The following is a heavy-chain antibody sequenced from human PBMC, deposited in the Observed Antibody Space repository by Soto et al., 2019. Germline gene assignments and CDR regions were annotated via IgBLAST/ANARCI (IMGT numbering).Heavy chain of an antibody. CDR1: GGSISSGGYS. CDR3: ARVPSP. V-gene: IGHV4-30-2*01. CDR2: IYHSGST. Sequence: SETLCLTCAVSGGSISSGGYSWSWIRQPPGKGLEWIGYIYHSGSTYYNPSLKSRVTISVDRSKNQFSLELSSVTAADTAVYYCARVPSPWGQGTLVTVS. J-gene: IGHJ5*02.